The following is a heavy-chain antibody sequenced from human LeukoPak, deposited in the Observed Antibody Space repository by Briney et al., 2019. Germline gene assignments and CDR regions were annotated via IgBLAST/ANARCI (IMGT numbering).Heavy chain of an antibody. Sequence: SSETLSLTCTVSGGSISSYYWSWIRQPPGKGLEWIGYIYYSGSPNYNPSLKSRVTISVDTSKNQFSLKLSSVTAADTAVYYCARDRGAVAGTRGLFDYWGQGTLVTVSS. D-gene: IGHD6-19*01. CDR2: IYYSGSP. CDR1: GGSISSYY. CDR3: ARDRGAVAGTRGLFDY. J-gene: IGHJ4*02. V-gene: IGHV4-59*01.